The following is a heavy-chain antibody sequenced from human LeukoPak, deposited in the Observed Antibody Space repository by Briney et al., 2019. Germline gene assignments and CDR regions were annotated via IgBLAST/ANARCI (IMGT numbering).Heavy chain of an antibody. CDR2: IYTSGST. CDR3: ARAGYYYDSSGRSHYFDY. D-gene: IGHD3-22*01. J-gene: IGHJ4*02. Sequence: SETLSLTCTVSGGSISSYYWSWIRQPAGKGLEWIGRIYTSGSTNYNPSLKSRVTMSVDTSKNQFSLKLSSVTAADTAVYYCARAGYYYDSSGRSHYFDYWGQRTLVTVSS. V-gene: IGHV4-4*07. CDR1: GGSISSYY.